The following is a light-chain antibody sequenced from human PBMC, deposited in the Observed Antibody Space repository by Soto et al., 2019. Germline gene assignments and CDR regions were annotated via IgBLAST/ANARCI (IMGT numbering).Light chain of an antibody. J-gene: IGKJ4*01. CDR1: QSAGNF. Sequence: EIVLTQSPGTLSLSPGERATLSCRASQSAGNFLAWYQQKPGQAPRLLIYGASTRATGVPAGFSGSGSGTEFTLTISSLQSEDFAVYYCQQYNNWPLTFGGGTKVDIK. CDR2: GAS. V-gene: IGKV3-15*01. CDR3: QQYNNWPLT.